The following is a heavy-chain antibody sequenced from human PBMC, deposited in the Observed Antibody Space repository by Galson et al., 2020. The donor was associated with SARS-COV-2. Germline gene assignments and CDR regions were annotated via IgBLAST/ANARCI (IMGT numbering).Heavy chain of an antibody. V-gene: IGHV4-34*01. J-gene: IGHJ5*02. CDR1: GGAFSDYR. Sequence: ETSETLSLTFAMSGGAFSDYRWTWIRQSPGKGLEWIGQINHSGSATYNPSLKGRVAISLLSSRDHFSLELSSVTAADTAVYYCARGAYDLGEYTFGWYYFDTWGQGSLVTISS. CDR3: ARGAYDLGEYTFGWYYFDT. CDR2: INHSGSA. D-gene: IGHD6-19*01.